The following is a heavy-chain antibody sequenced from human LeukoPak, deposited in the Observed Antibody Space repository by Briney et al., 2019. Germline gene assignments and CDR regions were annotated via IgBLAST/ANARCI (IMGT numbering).Heavy chain of an antibody. Sequence: PGGSLRLSCAASGFTFSSHGMNWVRQAPGKGLEWVAFIRYDGSDNYYADSVEGRFTISRDNSKNTLYLQMNSLRAEDTAVYYCAKDLRLRSDYPDAFDIWAQGTMVTVSS. CDR1: GFTFSSHG. V-gene: IGHV3-30*02. CDR2: IRYDGSDN. D-gene: IGHD3-16*01. J-gene: IGHJ3*02. CDR3: AKDLRLRSDYPDAFDI.